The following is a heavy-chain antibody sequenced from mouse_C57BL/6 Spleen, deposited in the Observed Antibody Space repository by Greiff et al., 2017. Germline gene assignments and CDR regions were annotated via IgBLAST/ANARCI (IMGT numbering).Heavy chain of an antibody. CDR3: ARPIYDGYYGVWFAY. J-gene: IGHJ3*01. Sequence: QVQLKQPGTELVKPGASVKLSCKASGYTFTSYWMHWVKQRPGQGLEWIGNINPSNGGTNYNEKFKSKATLTVDKSSSTAYMQLSSLTSEDSAVYYCARPIYDGYYGVWFAYWGQGTLVTVSA. CDR1: GYTFTSYW. CDR2: INPSNGGT. D-gene: IGHD2-3*01. V-gene: IGHV1-53*01.